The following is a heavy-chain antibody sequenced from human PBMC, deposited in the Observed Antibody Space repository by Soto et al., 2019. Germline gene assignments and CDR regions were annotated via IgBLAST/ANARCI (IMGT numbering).Heavy chain of an antibody. J-gene: IGHJ4*02. CDR2: INPSGGST. CDR1: GYTFTSYY. D-gene: IGHD3-10*01. V-gene: IGHV1-46*01. Sequence: ASVKVSCKASGYTFTSYYMHWVRQAPGQGLEWMGIINPSGGSTSYAQKFQGRVTMTRDTSTSTVYMELRSLRSDDTAIYYCARDLDLAYHVSASQMSHWGQGTLVTVSS. CDR3: ARDLDLAYHVSASQMSH.